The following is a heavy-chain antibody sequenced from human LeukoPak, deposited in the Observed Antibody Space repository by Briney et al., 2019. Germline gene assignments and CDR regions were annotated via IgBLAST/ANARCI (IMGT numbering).Heavy chain of an antibody. J-gene: IGHJ1*01. CDR3: ANLVIAAAGYEYFQH. D-gene: IGHD6-13*01. Sequence: GGSLRLSCAASGFTFSSYAMSWVRHAPGKGLEWVSALSGSGASTFYADSVKGRFTISRDNSKNTLYLQMSSLRAEDTAVYYCANLVIAAAGYEYFQHWGQGTLVTVSS. CDR1: GFTFSSYA. V-gene: IGHV3-23*01. CDR2: LSGSGAST.